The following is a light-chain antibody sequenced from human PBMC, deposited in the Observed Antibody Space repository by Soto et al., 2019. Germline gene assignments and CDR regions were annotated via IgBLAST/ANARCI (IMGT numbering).Light chain of an antibody. Sequence: EIVLTQSPGTLSLSPGERATLSCRASQSISSPYLAWYQPNPGQAPRLLIDGASSRATGIPDRFSGSGSGTDIANTISRRQPEIFAVYYCQQYDSWTFVQGTKVEVK. V-gene: IGKV3-20*01. J-gene: IGKJ1*01. CDR1: QSISSPY. CDR2: GAS. CDR3: QQYDSWT.